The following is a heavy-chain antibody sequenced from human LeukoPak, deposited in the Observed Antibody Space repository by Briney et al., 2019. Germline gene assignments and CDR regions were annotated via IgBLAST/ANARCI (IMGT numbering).Heavy chain of an antibody. J-gene: IGHJ5*02. CDR2: IYTSGST. CDR3: AREPRPSEDYSMLPIHNWFDP. V-gene: IGHV4-61*02. CDR1: GGSISSGSYY. Sequence: SQTLSLTCTVSGGSISSGSYYWSWIRQPAGKGLEWIGRIYTSGSTNYNPSLKSRVTISVDTSKNQFSLKLSSVTAADTAVYYCAREPRPSEDYSMLPIHNWFDPWGQGTLVTVSS. D-gene: IGHD4-11*01.